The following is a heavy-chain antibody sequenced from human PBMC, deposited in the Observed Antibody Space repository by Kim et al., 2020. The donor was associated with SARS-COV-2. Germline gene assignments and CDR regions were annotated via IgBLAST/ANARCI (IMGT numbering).Heavy chain of an antibody. D-gene: IGHD2-15*01. J-gene: IGHJ1*01. CDR3: AREGGSFRYLQH. CDR1: GGSFSGYY. V-gene: IGHV4-34*01. CDR2: INHSGST. Sequence: SETLSLTCAVYGGSFSGYYWSWIRQPPGKGLEWIGEINHSGSTNYNPSLKSRVTISVDTSKNQFSLKLSSVTAADTAVYYCAREGGSFRYLQHWGQGTLVTVSS.